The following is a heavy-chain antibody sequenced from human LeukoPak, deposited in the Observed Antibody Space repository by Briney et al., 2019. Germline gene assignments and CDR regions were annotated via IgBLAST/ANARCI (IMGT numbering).Heavy chain of an antibody. CDR1: GYSFTSYW. CDR3: ARLPYEGYSSRGLFDY. V-gene: IGHV5-51*01. Sequence: GESLKISCKGSGYSFTSYWIGWVRQMPGKGLEWMGIIYPGDSDTRYSPSFQGQVTISADKSVSTAYLQWSSLKASDTAMYYCARLPYEGYSSRGLFDYWGQGTLVTVSS. D-gene: IGHD6-13*01. J-gene: IGHJ4*02. CDR2: IYPGDSDT.